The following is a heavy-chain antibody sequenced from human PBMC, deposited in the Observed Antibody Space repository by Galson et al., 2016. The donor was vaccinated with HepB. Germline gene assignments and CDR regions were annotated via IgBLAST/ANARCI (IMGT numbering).Heavy chain of an antibody. CDR3: ARGEHSSLLDY. CDR2: FDPEDGET. J-gene: IGHJ4*02. V-gene: IGHV1-24*01. Sequence: HWVRQAPGKGLEWMGGFDPEDGETIYAQKFQGRFTMTADTSTDTAYMELRSLRSDDTAVYYCARGEHSSLLDYWGQGTLGTVSS. D-gene: IGHD6-6*01.